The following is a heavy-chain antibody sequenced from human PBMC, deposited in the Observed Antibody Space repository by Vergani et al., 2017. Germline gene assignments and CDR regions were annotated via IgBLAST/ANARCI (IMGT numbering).Heavy chain of an antibody. Sequence: QVQLVQSGAEVKKPGSSVKVSCKASGGTFSSYTISWVRQAPGQGLEWMGRIIPILGIANYAQKFQGRVTITADKSTSTAYMGLSSLRSEDTAVDYCARAAAAVPGRFDPWGQGTLVTVSS. D-gene: IGHD6-13*01. V-gene: IGHV1-69*02. CDR3: ARAAAAVPGRFDP. J-gene: IGHJ5*02. CDR1: GGTFSSYT. CDR2: IIPILGIA.